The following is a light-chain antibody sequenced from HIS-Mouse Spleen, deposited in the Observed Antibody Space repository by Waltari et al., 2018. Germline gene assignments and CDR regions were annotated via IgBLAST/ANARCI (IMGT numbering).Light chain of an antibody. J-gene: IGLJ1*01. CDR2: DVS. Sequence: QSALTQPRSVSGSPGQSVTISCTGTSSDVGGYYYLSWSHQHPGKAPKLMIYDVSKRPSGVPDRFSGSKSGNTASLTISGLQAEDEADYYCCSYAGSYTGVFGTGTKVTVL. CDR3: CSYAGSYTGV. V-gene: IGLV2-11*01. CDR1: SSDVGGYYY.